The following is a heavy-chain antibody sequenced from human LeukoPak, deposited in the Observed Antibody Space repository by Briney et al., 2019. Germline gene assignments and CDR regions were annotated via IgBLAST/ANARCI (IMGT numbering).Heavy chain of an antibody. Sequence: ASVKVSCKASGGTFSSYAISWVRQAPGQGLEWMGGIIPIFGTANYAQKFQGRVTITADKSTSTAYMELSSLRSEDTAVYYCAKDVTMGRGVPYGPFDYWGQGTLVTVSS. V-gene: IGHV1-69*06. D-gene: IGHD3-10*01. CDR1: GGTFSSYA. J-gene: IGHJ4*02. CDR3: AKDVTMGRGVPYGPFDY. CDR2: IIPIFGTA.